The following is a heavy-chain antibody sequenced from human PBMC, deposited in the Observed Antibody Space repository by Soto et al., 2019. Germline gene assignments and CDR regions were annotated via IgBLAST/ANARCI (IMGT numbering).Heavy chain of an antibody. V-gene: IGHV3-21*01. CDR2: ISSSSSYI. CDR3: ARTSIAVADPGG. D-gene: IGHD6-19*01. J-gene: IGHJ1*01. Sequence: GGSLRLSCAASGFTFSSYSMNWVRQAPGKGLEWVSSISSSSSYIYYADSVKGRFTISRDNAKNSLYLQMNSLRAEDTAVYYCARTSIAVADPGGWGQGTLVTVSS. CDR1: GFTFSSYS.